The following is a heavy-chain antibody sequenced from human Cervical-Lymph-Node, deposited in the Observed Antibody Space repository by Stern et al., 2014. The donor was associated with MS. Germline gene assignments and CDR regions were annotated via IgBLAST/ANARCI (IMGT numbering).Heavy chain of an antibody. CDR2: ISAYNGNT. CDR1: GYTFTSFG. CDR3: ARGLLGSENAFDI. J-gene: IGHJ3*02. V-gene: IGHV1-18*01. D-gene: IGHD2-15*01. Sequence: VQLVVSGAEVKKPGASVKVSCKASGYTFTSFGISLVGLFPGQGLEWMRWISAYNGNTNYAQKLQGRVTMTTDTSTSTAYMELRSLRSDDTAVYYCARGLLGSENAFDIWGQGTMVTVSS.